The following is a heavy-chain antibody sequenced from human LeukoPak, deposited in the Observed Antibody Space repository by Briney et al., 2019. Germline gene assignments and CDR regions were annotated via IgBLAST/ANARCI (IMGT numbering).Heavy chain of an antibody. Sequence: SETLSLTCTVSGYSISSGYYWGWIRQPPGKGLEWIGSIYHSGSTYYNPSLKSRVTISVDTSKNQFSLKLSSVTAADTAVYYCARSHDHGAFDIWGQGTMVTVSS. D-gene: IGHD1-14*01. CDR1: GYSISSGYY. V-gene: IGHV4-38-2*02. J-gene: IGHJ3*02. CDR2: IYHSGST. CDR3: ARSHDHGAFDI.